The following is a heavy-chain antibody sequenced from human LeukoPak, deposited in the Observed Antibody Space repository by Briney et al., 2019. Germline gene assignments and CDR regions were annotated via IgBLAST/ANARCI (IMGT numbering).Heavy chain of an antibody. CDR1: GFTSKSKG. CDR2: IGIVGINK. J-gene: IGHJ6*02. CDR3: ARVDSFCSGEGCYYYYGMDV. D-gene: IGHD2-15*01. V-gene: IGHV3-33*01. Sequence: GGSWRFSCVPPGFTSKSKGLTWFGRVPAKGLKWGPVIGIVGINKYYADSVKGRFTISRDNSKNALYLQMDSLRAEDTAVYYCARVDSFCSGEGCYYYYGMDVWGQGTTVTVSS.